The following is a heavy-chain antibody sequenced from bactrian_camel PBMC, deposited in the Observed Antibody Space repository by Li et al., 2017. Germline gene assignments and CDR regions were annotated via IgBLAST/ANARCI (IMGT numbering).Heavy chain of an antibody. CDR3: AVADSAGDCYSASEYNY. Sequence: HVQLVESGGGLEQPGGSLRLSCVASGFTFRSYGMYWVRQAPGKGFEWVSTINNNGAATDYADSVKGRFAVSLNSAKNTLYLHMNSLKPDDTAMYVCAVADSAGDCYSASEYNYWGQGTQVTVS. CDR2: INNNGAAT. J-gene: IGHJ4*01. CDR1: GFTFRSYG. V-gene: IGHV3S1*01. D-gene: IGHD2*01.